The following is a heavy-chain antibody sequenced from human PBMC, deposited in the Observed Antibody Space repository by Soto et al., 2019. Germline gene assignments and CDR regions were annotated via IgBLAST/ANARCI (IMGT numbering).Heavy chain of an antibody. J-gene: IGHJ5*02. Sequence: GGSLRLSCAASGFTFSSYGMHWVRQAPGKGLEWVAVIWYDGTTKNYADSVKGRFTISRDSSKNTVYLQMDSLEVEDTAVYYCASDVDTTSHLNWFDPWGQGVMVTVS. CDR3: ASDVDTTSHLNWFDP. V-gene: IGHV3-33*01. CDR2: IWYDGTTK. CDR1: GFTFSSYG. D-gene: IGHD5-18*01.